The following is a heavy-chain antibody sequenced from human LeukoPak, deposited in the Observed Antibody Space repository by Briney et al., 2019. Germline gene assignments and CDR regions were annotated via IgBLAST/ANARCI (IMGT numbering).Heavy chain of an antibody. V-gene: IGHV4-61*01. CDR3: ARDRGVGATGSIDY. Sequence: SETLSLTCTVSGGSVSSGSYYWSWIRQPPGKGLEWIGYIYYSGSTNYNLSLKSRVTISVDTSKNQFSLKLSTVTAADTAVYYCARDRGVGATGSIDYWGQGTLVTVSS. J-gene: IGHJ4*02. CDR1: GGSVSSGSYY. D-gene: IGHD1-26*01. CDR2: IYYSGST.